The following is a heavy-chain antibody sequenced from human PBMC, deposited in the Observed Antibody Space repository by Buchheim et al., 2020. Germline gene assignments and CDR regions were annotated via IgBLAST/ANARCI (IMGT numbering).Heavy chain of an antibody. V-gene: IGHV3-7*01. CDR1: GFTFSRYW. J-gene: IGHJ6*02. D-gene: IGHD2-15*01. CDR3: VRESQVVAPGSGRLTYYGMDV. CDR2: IHQDGGEK. Sequence: EVQLVESGGDLVQPGGSLRLSCGASGFTFSRYWMSWVRQAPGKGLEWVANIHQDGGEKYYVDSLKGRFTISRDNAKSSLFFQMNSLRVEDTAVYYCVRESQVVAPGSGRLTYYGMDVWGQGTT.